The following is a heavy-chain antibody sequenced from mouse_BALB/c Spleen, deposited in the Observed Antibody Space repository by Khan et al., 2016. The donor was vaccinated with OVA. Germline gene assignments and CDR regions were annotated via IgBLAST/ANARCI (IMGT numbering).Heavy chain of an antibody. J-gene: IGHJ4*01. V-gene: IGHV2-6-5*01. Sequence: QVQLKQSGPGLVAPSQRLSITCTVSGFSLTDYAVSWIRQPPGKGLEWLGVIWAGGGTYYNSTLKSRLSISKDNSKSQVFLKMNSLQTDDTALYDCAKDHAYYGMDYWGQGTSVTVSS. CDR3: AKDHAYYGMDY. CDR1: GFSLTDYA. CDR2: IWAGGGT.